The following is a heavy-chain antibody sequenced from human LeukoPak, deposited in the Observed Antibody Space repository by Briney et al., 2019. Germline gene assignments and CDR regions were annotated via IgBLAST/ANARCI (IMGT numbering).Heavy chain of an antibody. D-gene: IGHD3-10*01. J-gene: IGHJ3*02. Sequence: GGSLRLSCTASGITVNSNYMNWVRQAPGKGLEWVSVIFSGGSTYYADSVKGRFTISRDNSKSTVYLQMNNLRAEDTAVYYCARAYMVRGVLGAFDIWGQGAMVTVSS. V-gene: IGHV3-66*01. CDR1: GITVNSNY. CDR2: IFSGGST. CDR3: ARAYMVRGVLGAFDI.